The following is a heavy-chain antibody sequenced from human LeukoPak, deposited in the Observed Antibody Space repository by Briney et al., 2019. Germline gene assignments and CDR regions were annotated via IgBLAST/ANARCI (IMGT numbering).Heavy chain of an antibody. Sequence: SETLSLTCTVSGDSISTYYWSWIRQPAGKGLEWIGRIYTSGSTNYNPSLKSRVTISVDTSKNQFSLKLSSVTAADTAVYYCARALDGYNYYYYYYMDVWGKGTTVTISS. J-gene: IGHJ6*03. D-gene: IGHD5-24*01. CDR3: ARALDGYNYYYYYYMDV. CDR2: IYTSGST. CDR1: GDSISTYY. V-gene: IGHV4-4*07.